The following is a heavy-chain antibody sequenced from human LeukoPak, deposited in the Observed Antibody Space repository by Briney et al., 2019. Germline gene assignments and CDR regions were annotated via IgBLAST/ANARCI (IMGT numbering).Heavy chain of an antibody. D-gene: IGHD3-10*01. V-gene: IGHV4-34*01. CDR1: KFIFSNYW. CDR2: INHSGST. J-gene: IGHJ4*02. CDR3: ARGPKGLYGSGSYYRY. Sequence: GSLRLSCAASKFIFSNYWMSWVRQAPGKGLEWIGEINHSGSTNYNPSLKSRVTISVDTSKNQFSLKLSSVTAADTAVYYCARGPKGLYGSGSYYRYWGQGTLVTVSS.